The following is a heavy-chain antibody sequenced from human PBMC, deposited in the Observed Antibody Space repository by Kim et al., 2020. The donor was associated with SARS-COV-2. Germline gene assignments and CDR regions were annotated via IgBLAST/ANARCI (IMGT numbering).Heavy chain of an antibody. D-gene: IGHD6-6*01. CDR2: IYYSGST. V-gene: IGHV4-59*01. CDR3: ARYGIAARPLYYYYGMDV. CDR1: GGSISSYY. Sequence: SETLSLTCTVSGGSISSYYWSWIRQPPGKGLEWIGYIYYSGSTNYNPSLKSRVTISVDTSKNQFSLKLSSVTAADTAVYYCARYGIAARPLYYYYGMDVWGQGTTVTVSS. J-gene: IGHJ6*02.